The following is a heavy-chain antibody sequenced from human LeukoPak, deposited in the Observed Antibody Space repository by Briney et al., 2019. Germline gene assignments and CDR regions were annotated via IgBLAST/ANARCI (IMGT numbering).Heavy chain of an antibody. J-gene: IGHJ2*01. D-gene: IGHD3-3*01. V-gene: IGHV3-21*01. CDR1: GFTFSSYN. CDR3: ARDYLFGVIIGWFFDL. Sequence: GGSLRLSCAASGFTFSSYNMNWVRQAPGKGLEWVSSVSSSSSYIYYADSVKGRFTISRDNAKNSLYLQMNSLRAEDTAVYYCARDYLFGVIIGWFFDLWGRGTLVTVSS. CDR2: VSSSSSYI.